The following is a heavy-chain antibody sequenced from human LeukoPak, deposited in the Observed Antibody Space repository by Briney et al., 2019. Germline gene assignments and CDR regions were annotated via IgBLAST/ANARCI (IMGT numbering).Heavy chain of an antibody. CDR2: INGGCRCT. D-gene: IGHD3-16*01. V-gene: IGHV3-23*01. CDR1: GFTFNTYA. J-gene: IGHJ4*01. CDR3: AKGGFGKEVFDS. Sequence: GGSLRLSCAASGFTFNTYAMGWVRQAPGKGLEWISRINGGCRCTYYTDSLKGRFTISRDNSKNTLYLHMNSLRAEDTARYYCAKGGFGKEVFDSWGQGTVVTVSS.